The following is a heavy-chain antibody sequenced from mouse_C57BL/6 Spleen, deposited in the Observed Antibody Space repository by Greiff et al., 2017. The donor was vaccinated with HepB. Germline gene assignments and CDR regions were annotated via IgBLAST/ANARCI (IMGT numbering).Heavy chain of an antibody. CDR3: AREKDYGNYEAWFAY. Sequence: EVKLVESGGGLVKPGGSLKLSCAASGFTFSSYTMSWVRQTPGKRLEWVATISGGGGNTYYPDSVKGRFTISRDSAKNTLYLQMSRLRSEVTALYYCAREKDYGNYEAWFAYWGQGTLVTVSA. D-gene: IGHD2-1*01. V-gene: IGHV5-9*01. CDR2: ISGGGGNT. J-gene: IGHJ3*01. CDR1: GFTFSSYT.